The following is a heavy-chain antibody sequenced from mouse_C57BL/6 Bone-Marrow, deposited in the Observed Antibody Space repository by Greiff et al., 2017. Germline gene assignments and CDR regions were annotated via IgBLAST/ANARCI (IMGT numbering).Heavy chain of an antibody. Sequence: QVQLQQPGAELVKPGASVKMSCKASGYTFTSYWITWVQQRPGQGLEWIGDIYPGSGSTYYNEKFKSKATLTVDTSSSTAYMQLRSLQSEYSYFYYCARDSGYFDYLPQSTTLPVSS. CDR3: ARDSGYFDY. CDR1: GYTFTSYW. J-gene: IGHJ2*01. D-gene: IGHD1-3*01. CDR2: IYPGSGST. V-gene: IGHV1-55*01.